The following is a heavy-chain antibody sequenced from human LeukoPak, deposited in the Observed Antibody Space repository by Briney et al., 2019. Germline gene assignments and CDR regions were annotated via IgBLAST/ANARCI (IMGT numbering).Heavy chain of an antibody. CDR1: GGTFSSYA. J-gene: IGHJ4*02. CDR2: IITIFGTA. V-gene: IGHV1-69*06. D-gene: IGHD6-25*01. CDR3: AEGDWAATFDY. Sequence: SVKSSCNASGGTFSSYATSWLRQAPGQGLEWMGGIITIFGTANYAQKFQGRVTITADNSTSTAYMELSSLRSEDTAVYYCAEGDWAATFDYWGQGTLVTVSS.